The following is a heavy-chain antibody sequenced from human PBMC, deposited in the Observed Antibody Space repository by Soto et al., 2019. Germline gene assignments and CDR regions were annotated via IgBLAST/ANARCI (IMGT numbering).Heavy chain of an antibody. V-gene: IGHV3-74*03. D-gene: IGHD2-2*01. CDR2: INTDGGSS. J-gene: IGHJ3*02. Sequence: EVQLVESGGDLVQPGGSLSLSCAASGFTFSGHWMHWVRQVSGKGLEWVSRINTDGGSSAYADSVKGRFTISRDNAKNTLYLQMNGLRAEDTAVYYCAREARYCSRSSCYRRAFDTWGQGTTVTVSS. CDR3: AREARYCSRSSCYRRAFDT. CDR1: GFTFSGHW.